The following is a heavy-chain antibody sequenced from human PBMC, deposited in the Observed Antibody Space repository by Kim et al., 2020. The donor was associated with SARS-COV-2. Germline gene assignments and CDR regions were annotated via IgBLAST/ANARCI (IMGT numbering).Heavy chain of an antibody. J-gene: IGHJ3*01. D-gene: IGHD6-19*01. CDR3: VRERRSGYSSGWRDTFD. CDR1: GFTFSDYY. Sequence: GGSLRLSCAVSGFTFSDYYMSWIRQAPGKGLEWVSLISGSAASIYYADSVKGRFTISRDNAKNSLDLQMSSLRAEDTAVYYCVRERRSGYSSGWRDTFD. V-gene: IGHV3-11*04. CDR2: ISGSAASI.